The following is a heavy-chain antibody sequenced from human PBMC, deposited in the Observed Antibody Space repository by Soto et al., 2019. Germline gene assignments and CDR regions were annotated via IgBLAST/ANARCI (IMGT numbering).Heavy chain of an antibody. CDR2: FDPEDGET. V-gene: IGHV1-24*01. CDR3: ATDRSIGYCSGGSCYRWFDP. J-gene: IGHJ5*02. D-gene: IGHD2-15*01. Sequence: ASVKVSCKVSGYTLTELSMHWVRQAPGKGLEWMGGFDPEDGETIYAQKFQGRVTMTEDTSTDTAYMELSSLRSEDTAVYYCATDRSIGYCSGGSCYRWFDPWGQGTLVTVSS. CDR1: GYTLTELS.